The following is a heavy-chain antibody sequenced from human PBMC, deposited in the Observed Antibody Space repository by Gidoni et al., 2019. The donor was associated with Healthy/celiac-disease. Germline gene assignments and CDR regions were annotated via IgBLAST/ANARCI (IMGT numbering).Heavy chain of an antibody. D-gene: IGHD6-19*01. CDR2: ISSSSSYI. J-gene: IGHJ4*02. V-gene: IGHV3-21*01. CDR3: ARELASSGWYFDY. CDR1: GFTFSSYS. Sequence: EVQLVESGGGLVKPGGPLRLSCAASGFTFSSYSMNWVRQAPGKGLEWVSSISSSSSYIYYADSVKGRFTISRDNAKNSLYLQMNSLRAEYTAVYYCARELASSGWYFDYWGQGTLVTVSS.